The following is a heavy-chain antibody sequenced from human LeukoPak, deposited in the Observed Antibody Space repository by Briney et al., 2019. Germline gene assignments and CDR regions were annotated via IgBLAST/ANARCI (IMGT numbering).Heavy chain of an antibody. CDR2: INPNSGGT. V-gene: IGHV1-2*02. CDR1: GYTFTGYY. J-gene: IGHJ4*02. CDR3: ARVGVRGVIIRRAHFDY. Sequence: ASVKVSCKASGYTFTGYYMHWVRQAPGQGLEWMGWINPNSGGTNYAQKFQGRVTMTRDTSISTAYMELSRLRSDDTAAYYCARVGVRGVIIRRAHFDYWGQGTLVTVSS. D-gene: IGHD3-10*01.